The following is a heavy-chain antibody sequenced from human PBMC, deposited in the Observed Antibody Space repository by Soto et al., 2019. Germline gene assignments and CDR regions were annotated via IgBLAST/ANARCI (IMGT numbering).Heavy chain of an antibody. J-gene: IGHJ4*02. Sequence: GGFLRLSCPSFGFTSEDYSLSWFRQAPGKGLEWIGFFRTAVYGGTIEYAASLKGRFTISRDDSNSIPYLQVNSLRTEDTGRYFCTRGPLAMTLGGHIVIPIQWGPGTQVTVSS. CDR1: GFTSEDYS. V-gene: IGHV3-49*03. CDR2: FRTAVYGGTI. D-gene: IGHD3-16*02. CDR3: TRGPLAMTLGGHIVIPIQ.